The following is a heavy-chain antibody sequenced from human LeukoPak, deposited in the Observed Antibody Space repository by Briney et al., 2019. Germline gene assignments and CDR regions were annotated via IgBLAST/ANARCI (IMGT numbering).Heavy chain of an antibody. Sequence: GGSLRLSCAASGFTFSSYEMNWVRQAPGKGLEWVSYISSSGSTIYYADSVKGRFTISRDNAKNSLYLQMNSLRAEDTAVYYCARLCGSCYGFDYWGQGTLVTVSS. V-gene: IGHV3-48*03. D-gene: IGHD2-15*01. CDR3: ARLCGSCYGFDY. CDR2: ISSSGSTI. J-gene: IGHJ4*02. CDR1: GFTFSSYE.